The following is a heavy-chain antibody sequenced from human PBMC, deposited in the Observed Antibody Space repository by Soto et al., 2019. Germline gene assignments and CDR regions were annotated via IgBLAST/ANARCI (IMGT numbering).Heavy chain of an antibody. CDR2: INDSGGT. D-gene: IGHD6-13*01. CDR1: VVSFSGYY. J-gene: IGHJ4*02. V-gene: IGHV4-34*01. Sequence: PSETLSLTCAFYVVSFSGYYWTWIRHPPGKWLEWIGEINDSGGTDYNPSLKSRVTISLDTSKNQLSLKLSSVTAADTAVYYCARGRKGFSRSCYVQWGQGTLV. CDR3: ARGRKGFSRSCYVQ.